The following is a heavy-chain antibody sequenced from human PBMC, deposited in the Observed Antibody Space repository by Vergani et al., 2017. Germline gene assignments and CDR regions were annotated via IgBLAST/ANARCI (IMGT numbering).Heavy chain of an antibody. CDR2: LSWNSGSI. CDR3: AKNGPQPAAIPAYYYYYMDV. Sequence: EVQLVESGGGLVQPGRSLRLSCAASGFTFDDYAMHWVRHAPGKGLEWVSGLSWNSGSIGYADSVKGPFTISRDNAKNSLYLQMNSLRAEDTALYYCAKNGPQPAAIPAYYYYYMDVWGKGTTVTVSS. V-gene: IGHV3-9*01. D-gene: IGHD2-2*02. CDR1: GFTFDDYA. J-gene: IGHJ6*03.